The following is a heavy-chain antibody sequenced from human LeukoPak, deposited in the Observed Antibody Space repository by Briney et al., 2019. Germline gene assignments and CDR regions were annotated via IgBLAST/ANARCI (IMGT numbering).Heavy chain of an antibody. Sequence: ASVKVSCKASGYTFTGYYMHWVRQAPGQGLEWMGWINPNSGGTNYAQKFQGRVTMTRDTSISTAYMELSRLRSDDTAVYYCARLVVVPASLGGRVNDAFDIWGQGTMVTVSS. CDR1: GYTFTGYY. CDR2: INPNSGGT. V-gene: IGHV1-2*02. J-gene: IGHJ3*02. D-gene: IGHD2-2*01. CDR3: ARLVVVPASLGGRVNDAFDI.